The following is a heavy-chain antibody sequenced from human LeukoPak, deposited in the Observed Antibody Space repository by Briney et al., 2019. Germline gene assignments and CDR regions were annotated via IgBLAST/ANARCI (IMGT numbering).Heavy chain of an antibody. CDR3: ARGLRHYYDSSGYRPDAFDI. J-gene: IGHJ3*02. V-gene: IGHV4-61*02. D-gene: IGHD3-22*01. CDR2: IYSNGDT. CDR1: GVYITNGLYF. Sequence: SQTLSLTCTVSGVYITNGLYFWNWIRQPAGKGLEWIGRIYSNGDTNYNPSLKSRVTISQDRTRNQFSLKLSSVTAADTAVYYCARGLRHYYDSSGYRPDAFDIWGQGTMVTVSS.